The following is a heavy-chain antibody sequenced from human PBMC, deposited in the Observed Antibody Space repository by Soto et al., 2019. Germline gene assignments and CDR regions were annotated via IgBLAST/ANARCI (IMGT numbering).Heavy chain of an antibody. CDR3: TRAQTTGWYVSY. V-gene: IGHV3-7*01. Sequence: PGGSLRLSCAVSGFTFSNYWMSWVRQAPGKGLEWVVNIKQDGSEKYYVDSVKGRFTISRDNAKSSLYLQMNSLRAEDTAVYYCTRAQTTGWYVSYWGQGTLVTVSS. CDR1: GFTFSNYW. CDR2: IKQDGSEK. D-gene: IGHD6-19*01. J-gene: IGHJ4*02.